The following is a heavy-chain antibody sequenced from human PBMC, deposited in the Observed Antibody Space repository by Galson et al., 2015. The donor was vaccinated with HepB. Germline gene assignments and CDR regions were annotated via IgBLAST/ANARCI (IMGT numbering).Heavy chain of an antibody. CDR3: AEDHEYCSGGSCSKDFDY. CDR2: MNPNSGNT. J-gene: IGHJ4*02. V-gene: IGHV1-8*01. Sequence: SVKVSCKASGYTFTSYDISWVRRATGQGLEWMGWMNPNSGNTNYAQKFQERVTITRDMSTSTAYMELSSLRSEDTAVYYCAEDHEYCSGGSCSKDFDYWGQGTLVTVSS. D-gene: IGHD2-15*01. CDR1: GYTFTSYD.